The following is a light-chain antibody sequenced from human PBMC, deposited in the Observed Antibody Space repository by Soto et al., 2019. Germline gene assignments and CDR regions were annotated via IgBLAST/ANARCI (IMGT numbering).Light chain of an antibody. CDR1: QSISNW. CDR2: HAS. V-gene: IGKV1-5*02. J-gene: IGKJ1*01. Sequence: DIQITHYPSTLPASVGANVTIICRASQSISNWLAWYQQKPGTAPKVLIYHASNLQSGVPSRFSGSGSGTEFTLTISSLQPDDFATYYCQQYNSYSFGQGTKVDI. CDR3: QQYNSYS.